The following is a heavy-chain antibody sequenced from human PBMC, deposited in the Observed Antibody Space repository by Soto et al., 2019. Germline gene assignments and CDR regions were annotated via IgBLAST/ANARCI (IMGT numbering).Heavy chain of an antibody. Sequence: QITLKESGPTLVKPTQTLTLTCTFSGFSLSTTGVWVGWIRQPPGKALEWLALIYWDDDKRYSPSLKSSLTITKYTSKTQVVLTMTHMDPVDTATYYCAHIRVNPYYYDSGGAFAIWGQGTMVTVSS. CDR1: GFSLSTTGVW. D-gene: IGHD3-22*01. CDR2: IYWDDDK. CDR3: AHIRVNPYYYDSGGAFAI. V-gene: IGHV2-5*02. J-gene: IGHJ3*02.